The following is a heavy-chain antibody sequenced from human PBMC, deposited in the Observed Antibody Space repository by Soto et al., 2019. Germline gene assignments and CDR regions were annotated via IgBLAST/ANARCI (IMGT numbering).Heavy chain of an antibody. J-gene: IGHJ4*02. CDR3: ARDFGSIAARPGDY. D-gene: IGHD6-6*01. Sequence: PGGSLRLSCAASGFTVSSNYMSWVRQAPGKGLEWVSVIYSGGSTYYADSVKGRFTISRDNSKNTLYLQMNSLRAEDTAVYYCARDFGSIAARPGDYWGQGTLVTVSS. V-gene: IGHV3-53*01. CDR2: IYSGGST. CDR1: GFTVSSNY.